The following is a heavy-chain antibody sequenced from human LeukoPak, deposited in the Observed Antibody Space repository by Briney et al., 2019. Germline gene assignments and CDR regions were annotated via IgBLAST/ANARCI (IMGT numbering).Heavy chain of an antibody. CDR1: GGSISSSSYY. J-gene: IGHJ4*02. V-gene: IGHV4-39*07. Sequence: SETLSLTCTVSGGSISSSSYYWGWIRQPPGKGLEWIGSIYYSGSTYYNPSLKSRVTISVDTSKNQFSLKLSSVTAADTAVYYCAREIGFAGDYWGQGTLATVSS. CDR3: AREIGFAGDY. D-gene: IGHD2-21*01. CDR2: IYYSGST.